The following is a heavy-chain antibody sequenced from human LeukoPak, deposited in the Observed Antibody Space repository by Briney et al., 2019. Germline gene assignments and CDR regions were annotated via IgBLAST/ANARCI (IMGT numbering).Heavy chain of an antibody. J-gene: IGHJ4*02. CDR2: ISSSSSYI. D-gene: IGHD2-8*01. CDR3: ARDPPMGGDFDY. V-gene: IGHV3-21*01. CDR1: GFTFSSYS. Sequence: PGGSLRLSCAASGFTFSSYSMNWVRQAPGKGLEWVSSISSSSSYIYYADSVKGRFTISRDNAKNLLYLQMNSLRAEDTAVYYCARDPPMGGDFDYWGQGTLVTVSS.